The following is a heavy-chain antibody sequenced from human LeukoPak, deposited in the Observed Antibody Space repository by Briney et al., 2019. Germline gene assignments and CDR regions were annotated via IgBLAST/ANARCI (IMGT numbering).Heavy chain of an antibody. Sequence: ASVKVSCKASGYTFTSYYMHWVRQAPGQGLEWMGIINPSGGSTSYAQKLQGRVTMTRDTSTSTVYMELSSLRSEDTAVYYCARDSRNNYYDSSCFDYWGQGTLVTVSS. V-gene: IGHV1-46*01. CDR3: ARDSRNNYYDSSCFDY. D-gene: IGHD3-22*01. CDR2: INPSGGST. J-gene: IGHJ4*02. CDR1: GYTFTSYY.